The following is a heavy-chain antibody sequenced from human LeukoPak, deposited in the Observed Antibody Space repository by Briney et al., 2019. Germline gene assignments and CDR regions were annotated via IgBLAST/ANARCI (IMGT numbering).Heavy chain of an antibody. Sequence: SETLSLTCTVSGGSISSGGYYWSWLRQHPGKGLEWIGYSYYSGSTNYNPSLKSRVTISLDTSKNQFSLKLTSVTAADTAFYYCAKSGSYYGSTSGWGQGTLVTVSP. CDR1: GGSISSGGYY. CDR2: SYYSGST. D-gene: IGHD3-10*01. CDR3: AKSGSYYGSTSG. J-gene: IGHJ1*01. V-gene: IGHV4-31*02.